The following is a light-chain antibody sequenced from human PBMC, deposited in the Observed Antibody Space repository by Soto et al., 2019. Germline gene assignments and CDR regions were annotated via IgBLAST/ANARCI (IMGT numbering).Light chain of an antibody. CDR3: QKYNSARLT. Sequence: DIQMTQSPASLSASVGDRVTITCRASQGISNSLALYQQKPGKVPKLLIYTAFTLQSGVPSRFSGRGFGTDFTLTITSLQPEDVATYYCQKYNSARLTFGGGTTGEIK. J-gene: IGKJ4*01. CDR2: TAF. CDR1: QGISNS. V-gene: IGKV1-27*01.